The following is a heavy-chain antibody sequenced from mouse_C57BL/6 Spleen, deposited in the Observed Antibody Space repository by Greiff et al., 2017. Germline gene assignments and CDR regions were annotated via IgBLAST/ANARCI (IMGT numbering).Heavy chain of an antibody. Sequence: QVQLKEFGAELARPGASVKLSCKASGYTFTSYGISWVKQRTGQGLEWIGEIYPRSGNTYYNEKFKGKATLTADKSSSTAYMELRSLTSEDSAVYFCAREGDYYGSSSHWYFDVWGTGTTVTVSS. CDR1: GYTFTSYG. CDR2: IYPRSGNT. J-gene: IGHJ1*03. V-gene: IGHV1-81*01. CDR3: AREGDYYGSSSHWYFDV. D-gene: IGHD1-1*01.